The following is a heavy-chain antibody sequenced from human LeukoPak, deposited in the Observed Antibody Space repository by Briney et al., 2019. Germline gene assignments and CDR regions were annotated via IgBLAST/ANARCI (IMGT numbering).Heavy chain of an antibody. V-gene: IGHV4-30-4*01. CDR3: ARDQIHLWLFDP. D-gene: IGHD5-18*01. CDR1: GGSISSGDYY. CDR2: IYYSGST. J-gene: IGHJ5*02. Sequence: PPQTLSLTCTVSGGSISSGDYYWSWIRQPPGKGLEWIGYIYYSGSTYYNPSLKSRVTISVDTSKNQFSLKLSSVTAADTAVYYCARDQIHLWLFDPWGQGNLVTVSS.